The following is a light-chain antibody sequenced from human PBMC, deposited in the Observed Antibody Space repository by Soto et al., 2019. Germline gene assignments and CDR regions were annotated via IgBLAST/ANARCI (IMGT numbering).Light chain of an antibody. Sequence: EIGMTQSPATLSVSPGERATLSCRASQSININLAWYQQKPGQAPRLLIYDASNRATGIPARFSGSGSGTDFTLTISSLEPEDFAVYYCQQRSNWPWTFGQGTKVDI. CDR3: QQRSNWPWT. CDR1: QSININ. CDR2: DAS. J-gene: IGKJ1*01. V-gene: IGKV3-11*01.